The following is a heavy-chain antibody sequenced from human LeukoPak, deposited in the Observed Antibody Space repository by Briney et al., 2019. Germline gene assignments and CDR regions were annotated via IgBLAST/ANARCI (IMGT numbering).Heavy chain of an antibody. D-gene: IGHD4-17*01. V-gene: IGHV3-48*01. CDR2: ISSSSSTI. CDR3: ARATVFDY. J-gene: IGHJ4*02. CDR1: GFTFSSYS. Sequence: PGESLTLSCAASGFTFSSYSMDWVRQAPRKGREWVSYISSSSSTIYYADSVKGPFTISRDNAKITLYLQMNIPRAEDTAVYYCARATVFDYWGQGTPVTVSS.